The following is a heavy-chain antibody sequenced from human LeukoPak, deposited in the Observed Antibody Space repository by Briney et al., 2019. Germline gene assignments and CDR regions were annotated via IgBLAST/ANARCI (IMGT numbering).Heavy chain of an antibody. V-gene: IGHV3-23*01. CDR3: AKRFADCSGGSCLYYFDY. CDR2: ISGSGGST. J-gene: IGHJ4*02. Sequence: GGSLRLSCAASGFTFSSYAMSWVRQAPGKGLEWVSAISGSGGSTYYADSVKGRFTISRDNSKNTLYLQMNRLRAEDTAVYYCAKRFADCSGGSCLYYFDYWGQGTLVTVSS. D-gene: IGHD2-15*01. CDR1: GFTFSSYA.